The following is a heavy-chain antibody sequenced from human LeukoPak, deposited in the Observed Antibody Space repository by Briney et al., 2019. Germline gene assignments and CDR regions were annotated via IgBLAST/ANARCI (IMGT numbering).Heavy chain of an antibody. CDR2: ITAYNSNI. Sequence: ASVSVSSTASGYTFTISGISWVRQAPGQGNEWMGWITAYNSNINYTQKLDGRVTMTTDSSTRRAYMELRSLRSDDTAVYYCARAPYDCWSGHDNWFDRWGQGTLVTVSS. J-gene: IGHJ5*02. CDR1: GYTFTISG. CDR3: ARAPYDCWSGHDNWFDR. V-gene: IGHV1-18*01. D-gene: IGHD3-3*01.